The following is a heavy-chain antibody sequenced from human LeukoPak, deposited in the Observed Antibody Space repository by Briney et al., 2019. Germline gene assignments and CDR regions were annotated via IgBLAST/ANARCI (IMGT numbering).Heavy chain of an antibody. CDR2: ISSSGSTI. V-gene: IGHV3-48*03. D-gene: IGHD5-24*01. CDR1: GFTFSSYE. J-gene: IGHJ6*03. Sequence: AGSLRLSCAASGFTFSSYEMNWVRHAPGKGMEWVSYISSSGSTIYYADSVKGRFTISRDNAKNSLYLQMNRLRAEDTAVYYCAREGGWLQLTSYYYYMDVWGKGTTVTISS. CDR3: AREGGWLQLTSYYYYMDV.